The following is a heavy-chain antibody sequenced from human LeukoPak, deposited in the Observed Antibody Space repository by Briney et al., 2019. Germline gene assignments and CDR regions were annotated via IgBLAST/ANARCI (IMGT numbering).Heavy chain of an antibody. CDR1: GFTFDDYG. V-gene: IGHV3-20*04. D-gene: IGHD6-19*01. Sequence: GGSLRLSCAASGFTFDDYGMSWVRQAPGKGLEWVSGINWNGGSTGYADSVKGRFTISRDNAKNSLYLQMNSLRAEDTALYYCARWGASSGWYYSDYWGQGTLVTVSS. CDR2: INWNGGST. J-gene: IGHJ4*02. CDR3: ARWGASSGWYYSDY.